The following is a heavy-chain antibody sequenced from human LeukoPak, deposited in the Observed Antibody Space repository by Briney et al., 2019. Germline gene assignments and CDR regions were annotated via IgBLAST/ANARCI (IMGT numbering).Heavy chain of an antibody. Sequence: GRSLRLSCAASGFTFSSYGMHWVRQAPGKGLEWVAVISHEGSNKYYADSVKGRFTISRDNSKNTLFLQMNSLRAEDTAVYHCAKHSQWLGHLDYWGQGTLVTVSS. J-gene: IGHJ4*02. CDR2: ISHEGSNK. CDR1: GFTFSSYG. CDR3: AKHSQWLGHLDY. D-gene: IGHD6-19*01. V-gene: IGHV3-30*18.